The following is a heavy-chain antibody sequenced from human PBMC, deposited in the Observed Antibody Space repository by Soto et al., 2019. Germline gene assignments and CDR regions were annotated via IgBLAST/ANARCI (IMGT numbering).Heavy chain of an antibody. CDR1: GFTFSSYA. Sequence: EVQLLETGGGLVQPGGSLRLSCAASGFTFSSYAMSWVRQAPGKGLEWVSAISGSGGSTYYADSVKARFTISGDNAKNPLHLQMNSLRAEDTAVYYCAKDGVAVSVTVFDFWGQGTLVPGFS. J-gene: IGHJ4*02. D-gene: IGHD6-19*01. CDR3: AKDGVAVSVTVFDF. V-gene: IGHV3-23*01. CDR2: ISGSGGST.